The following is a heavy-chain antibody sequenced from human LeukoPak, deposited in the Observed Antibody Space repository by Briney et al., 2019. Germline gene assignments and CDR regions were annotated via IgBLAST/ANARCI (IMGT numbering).Heavy chain of an antibody. CDR3: ARGQHRVDYSNDGFDI. CDR1: GFTFSSYG. J-gene: IGHJ3*02. CDR2: IRHDGSNK. D-gene: IGHD2-2*01. Sequence: GGSLRLSCAASGFTFSSYGMHWVRQAPGKGLEWVAFIRHDGSNKYYADPVKGRFTISRDNSKNTLFLQMNSLRAEDTAVYYCARGQHRVDYSNDGFDIWGQGTMVTVSS. V-gene: IGHV3-30*02.